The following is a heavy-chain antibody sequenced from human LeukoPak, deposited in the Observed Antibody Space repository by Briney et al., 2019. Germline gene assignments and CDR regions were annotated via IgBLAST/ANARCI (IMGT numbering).Heavy chain of an antibody. CDR1: GFTFDDYV. D-gene: IGHD2-15*01. V-gene: IGHV3-9*01. Sequence: PGGSLRLSCAASGFTFDDYVMHWVRQAPGKGLEWVSGISWNGGSIAYANSVKGRFTTSRDNAKNSLYLQMNSLRAEDTAVYYCARAEPYCSGGSCYSDYWGQGTLVTVSS. CDR3: ARAEPYCSGGSCYSDY. J-gene: IGHJ4*02. CDR2: ISWNGGSI.